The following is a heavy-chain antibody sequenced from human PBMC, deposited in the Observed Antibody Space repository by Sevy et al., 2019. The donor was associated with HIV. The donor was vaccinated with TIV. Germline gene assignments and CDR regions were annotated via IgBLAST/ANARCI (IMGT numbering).Heavy chain of an antibody. D-gene: IGHD6-13*01. V-gene: IGHV3-30*03. CDR2: ISSDGSYR. CDR1: GFTFSAYD. CDR3: ARDGGYSIKWYPLY. Sequence: GGSLRLSCAASGFTFSAYDMHWVRQAPGKGLEWVAIISSDGSYRYYADSVRGRFSMSKDNSKNMLSLQINSLRPEDTAVYYCARDGGYSIKWYPLYWGHGTLVTVSS. J-gene: IGHJ4*01.